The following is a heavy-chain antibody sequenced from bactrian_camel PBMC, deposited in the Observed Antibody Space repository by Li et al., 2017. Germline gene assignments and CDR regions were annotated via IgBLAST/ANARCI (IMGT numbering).Heavy chain of an antibody. CDR3: AKAKYEGQSRLYGDSYNY. Sequence: HVQLVESGGGSVQAGGSLRHSCEVSGHTYSTYCVAWFRQRPGNEREGVAAVETDGRIKYPNSVKGRFTISRDNAKNTLYLQMNSLKTEDTAMYYCAKAKYEGQSRLYGDSYNYWGQGTQVTVS. CDR1: GHTYSTYC. J-gene: IGHJ4*01. D-gene: IGHD6*01. V-gene: IGHV3S1*01. CDR2: VETDGRI.